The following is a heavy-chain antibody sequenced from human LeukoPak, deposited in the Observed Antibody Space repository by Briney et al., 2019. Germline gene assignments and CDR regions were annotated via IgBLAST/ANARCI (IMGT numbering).Heavy chain of an antibody. CDR2: INHSGST. CDR3: ARVPGGNPHYYFDY. V-gene: IGHV4-34*01. CDR1: GGSFSGYY. J-gene: IGHJ4*02. D-gene: IGHD4-23*01. Sequence: SETLSLTCAVYGGSFSGYYWSWIRQPPGKGLEWIGEINHSGSTNYSPSLKSRVTISVDTSKNQFSLKLSSVTAADTAVYYCARVPGGNPHYYFDYWGQGTLVTVSS.